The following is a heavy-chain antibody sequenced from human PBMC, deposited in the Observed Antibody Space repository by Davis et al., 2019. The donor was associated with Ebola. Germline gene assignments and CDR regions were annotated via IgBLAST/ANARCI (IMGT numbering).Heavy chain of an antibody. CDR3: ARGTRVSGVNFDY. Sequence: SETLSLTCAVSGGSISSGGYSWSWIRQPPGKGLEWIGYIYHSRSTYYNPSLKSRVTISVDRSKNQFSLKLSSVTAADTAVYYCARGTRVSGVNFDYWGQGTLVTVSS. CDR2: IYHSRST. V-gene: IGHV4-30-2*01. J-gene: IGHJ4*02. CDR1: GGSISSGGYS. D-gene: IGHD2-8*01.